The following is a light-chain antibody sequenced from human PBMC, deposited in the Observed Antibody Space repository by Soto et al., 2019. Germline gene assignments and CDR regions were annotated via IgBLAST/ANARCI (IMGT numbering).Light chain of an antibody. CDR1: QSISQW. J-gene: IGKJ1*01. Sequence: DIQMTQSPSTLSASVGDRVTITCRASQSISQWLAWYQQKPGKAPKLLIYKASSLESGVPSRFSGSGSGTEFTLTISSLQPDDFATYDCQQYYTYWTFGQGTRVEI. CDR3: QQYYTYWT. V-gene: IGKV1-5*03. CDR2: KAS.